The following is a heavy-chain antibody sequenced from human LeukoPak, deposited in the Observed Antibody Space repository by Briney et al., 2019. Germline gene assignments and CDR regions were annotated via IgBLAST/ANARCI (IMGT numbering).Heavy chain of an antibody. CDR1: GGSISSYY. CDR3: AREWPDAFDI. J-gene: IGHJ3*02. CDR2: IYYSGST. V-gene: IGHV4-59*01. Sequence: PSETLSLTCTVSGGSISSYYWSWIRQPPGKGLEWIGYIYYSGSTNYNPSLKSRVTISVDTSKNQFSLKLSSVTAADTAVYYCAREWPDAFDIWGQGTMVTVSS. D-gene: IGHD5-12*01.